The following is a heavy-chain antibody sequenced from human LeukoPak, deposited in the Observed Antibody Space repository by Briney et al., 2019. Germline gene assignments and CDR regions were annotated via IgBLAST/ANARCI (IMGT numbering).Heavy chain of an antibody. Sequence: GGSLRLPCAASGFTFSSYGMHWVRQAPGKGLEWVAVISYDGSNKYYADSVKGRFTISRDNSKNTLYLQMNSLRAEDTAVYYCAKDNRQWLVPLYDYWGQGTLVTVSS. J-gene: IGHJ4*02. V-gene: IGHV3-30*18. CDR1: GFTFSSYG. CDR2: ISYDGSNK. D-gene: IGHD6-19*01. CDR3: AKDNRQWLVPLYDY.